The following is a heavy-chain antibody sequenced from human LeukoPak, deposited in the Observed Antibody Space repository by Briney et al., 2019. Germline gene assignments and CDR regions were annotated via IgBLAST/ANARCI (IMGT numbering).Heavy chain of an antibody. CDR3: ARVNGDY. V-gene: IGHV3-30-3*01. CDR1: GFTFSSYA. J-gene: IGHJ4*02. CDR2: ISYDGSNK. Sequence: RTGGSLRLSCAASGFTFSSYAMPWVRQAPGKGLEWVAVISYDGSNKYYADSVKGRFTISRDNSKNTLYLQMNSLRAEDTAVYYCARVNGDYWGQGTLVTVSS.